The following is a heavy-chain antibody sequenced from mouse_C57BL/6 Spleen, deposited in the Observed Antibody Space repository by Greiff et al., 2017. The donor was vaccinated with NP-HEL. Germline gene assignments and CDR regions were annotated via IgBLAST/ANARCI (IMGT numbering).Heavy chain of an antibody. CDR1: GYAFSSYW. V-gene: IGHV1-80*01. CDR2: IYPGDGDT. CDR3: ARSGYSNQAWFAY. J-gene: IGHJ3*01. Sequence: VQLQQSGAELVKPGASVKISCKASGYAFSSYWMNWVKQRPGKGLEWIGQIYPGDGDTNYNGKFKGKATLTADKSSSTAYMQRSSLTSEDSAVYFCARSGYSNQAWFAYWGQGTLVTVSA. D-gene: IGHD2-5*01.